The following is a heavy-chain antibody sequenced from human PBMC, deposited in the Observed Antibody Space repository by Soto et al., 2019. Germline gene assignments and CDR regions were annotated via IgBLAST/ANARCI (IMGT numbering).Heavy chain of an antibody. Sequence: QVQLVESGGGVVQPGRSLRLSCAASGFTFSSYGMHWVRQAPGKGLEWVAVISYDGSNKYYADSVKGRFTISRDNFKNTLYLQMNSLKAEDTDVYYCAKDHWGYCSSTSCPNYYYYGMDVWGQGTTVTVSS. J-gene: IGHJ6*02. D-gene: IGHD2-2*01. V-gene: IGHV3-30*18. CDR3: AKDHWGYCSSTSCPNYYYYGMDV. CDR1: GFTFSSYG. CDR2: ISYDGSNK.